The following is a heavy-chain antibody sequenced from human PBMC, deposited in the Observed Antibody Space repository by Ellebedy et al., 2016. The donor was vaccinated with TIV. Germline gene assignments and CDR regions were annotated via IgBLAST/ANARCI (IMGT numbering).Heavy chain of an antibody. CDR1: GYTFTGHY. Sequence: ASVKVSCKASGYTFTGHYIHWVRQAPGQGLEWMGWINPNSGDTKDAQKFQGRVTMTADTSISTAYMELSSLRSDDTAVCYCAVAPLGTLAGTYYGMNVWGQGTTVTVSS. V-gene: IGHV1-2*02. J-gene: IGHJ6*02. D-gene: IGHD1-1*01. CDR2: INPNSGDT. CDR3: AVAPLGTLAGTYYGMNV.